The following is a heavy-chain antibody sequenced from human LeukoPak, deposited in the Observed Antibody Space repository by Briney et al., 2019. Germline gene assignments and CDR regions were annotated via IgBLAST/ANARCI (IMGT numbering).Heavy chain of an antibody. V-gene: IGHV3-48*04. J-gene: IGHJ4*02. CDR3: ARGSSWFGVFDY. CDR1: GFTFSSCG. Sequence: PGGSLRLSCAASGFTFSSCGMNWVRQAPGKGLEWVSYISSSGSTIYYADSVKGRFTISRDNAKNSLYLQMNSLRAEDTAVYYCARGSSWFGVFDYWGQGTLVTVSS. CDR2: ISSSGSTI. D-gene: IGHD3-10*01.